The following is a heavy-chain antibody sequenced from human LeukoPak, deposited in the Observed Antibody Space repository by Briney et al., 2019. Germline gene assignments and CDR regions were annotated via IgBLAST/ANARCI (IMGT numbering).Heavy chain of an antibody. D-gene: IGHD2-2*01. CDR3: ARAPFTSYFDY. CDR1: GGSISSGDYY. V-gene: IGHV4-39*07. J-gene: IGHJ4*02. CDR2: INHSGST. Sequence: PSETLSLTCTVSGGSISSGDYYWSWIRQPPGKGLEWIGEINHSGSTNYNPSLKSRVTISVDTSKNQFSLKLSSVTAADTAVYYCARAPFTSYFDYWGQGTLVTVSS.